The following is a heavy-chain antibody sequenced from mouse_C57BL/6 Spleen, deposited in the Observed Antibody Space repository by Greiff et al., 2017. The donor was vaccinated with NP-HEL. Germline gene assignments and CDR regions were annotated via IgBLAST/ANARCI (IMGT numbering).Heavy chain of an antibody. CDR3: ARGGEIYDGYYDAMDY. D-gene: IGHD2-3*01. CDR2: INYDGSST. J-gene: IGHJ4*01. V-gene: IGHV5-16*01. CDR1: GFTFSDYY. Sequence: EVQVVESEGGLVQPGSSMKLSCTASGFTFSDYYMAWVRQVPEKGLEWVANINYDGSSTYYLDSLKSRFIISRDNAKNILYLQMSSLKSEDTATYYCARGGEIYDGYYDAMDYWGQGTSVTVSS.